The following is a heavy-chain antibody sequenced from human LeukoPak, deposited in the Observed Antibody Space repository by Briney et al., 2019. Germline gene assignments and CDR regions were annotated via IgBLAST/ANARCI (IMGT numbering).Heavy chain of an antibody. J-gene: IGHJ4*02. D-gene: IGHD2-15*01. V-gene: IGHV1-8*03. CDR2: LNPNSGNT. CDR3: ARSSHCSGGSCYFVDY. Sequence: ASVKVSCKASGYTFTSYDISWVRQATGQGLEWMGWLNPNSGNTGYAQKFQGRVTITRNTSISTAYMELSSLRSEDTAVYYCARSSHCSGGSCYFVDYWGQGTLVTVSS. CDR1: GYTFTSYD.